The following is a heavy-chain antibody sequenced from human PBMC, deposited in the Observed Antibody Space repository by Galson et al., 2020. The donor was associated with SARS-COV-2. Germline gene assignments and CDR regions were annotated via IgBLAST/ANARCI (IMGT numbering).Heavy chain of an antibody. J-gene: IGHJ3*02. CDR3: ARDYDSSAHDAFDI. V-gene: IGHV1-69*01. CDR1: GGTFSSYA. D-gene: IGHD3-22*01. CDR2: IIPIFGTA. Sequence: KISCKASGGTFSSYAISWVRQAPGQGLEWMGGIIPIFGTANYAQKFQGRVTITADESTSTAYMELSSLRSEDTAVYYCARDYDSSAHDAFDIWGQGTMVTVSS.